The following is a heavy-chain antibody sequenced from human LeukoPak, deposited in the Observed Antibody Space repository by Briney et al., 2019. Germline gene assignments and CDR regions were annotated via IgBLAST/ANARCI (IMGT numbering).Heavy chain of an antibody. D-gene: IGHD3-3*01. CDR1: GYTFTGYY. J-gene: IGHJ4*02. CDR3: ARGGDFWSGYEGAPEYYFDY. V-gene: IGHV1-2*02. Sequence: ASVKVSCKASGYTFTGYYMHWVRQAPGQGLEWMGWINPNSGGTNYAQKFQGRVTMTRDTSISTAYMELSRLRSDDTAVYYCARGGDFWSGYEGAPEYYFDYWGQGTLVTVSS. CDR2: INPNSGGT.